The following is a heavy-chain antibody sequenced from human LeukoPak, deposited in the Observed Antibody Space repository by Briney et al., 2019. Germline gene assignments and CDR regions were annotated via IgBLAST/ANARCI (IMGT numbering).Heavy chain of an antibody. CDR2: IYYSGST. CDR3: ARANRGEWELSFDY. CDR1: GGPVSSGSYY. V-gene: IGHV4-61*01. Sequence: SETLSLTCTVSGGPVSSGSYYWSWIRQPPGKGLEWIGYIYYSGSTNYNPSLKSRVTISVDTSKNQFSLKLSSVTAADTAVYYCARANRGEWELSFDYWGQGTLVTVSS. D-gene: IGHD1-26*01. J-gene: IGHJ4*02.